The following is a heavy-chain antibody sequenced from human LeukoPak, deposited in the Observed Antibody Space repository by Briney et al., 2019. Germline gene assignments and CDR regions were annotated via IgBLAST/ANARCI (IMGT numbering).Heavy chain of an antibody. CDR3: AREASETAMATYYFDY. J-gene: IGHJ4*02. D-gene: IGHD5-18*01. CDR2: IYISGRT. CDR1: GGSISTYY. V-gene: IGHV4-4*07. Sequence: SETLSLTCTVSGGSISTYYWSWIRQPAGKGLEWIGRIYISGRTNYNPSLQSRFTMSVDTSMNQFSLKLRSVTAADTAVYYCAREASETAMATYYFDYWGQGTLVTVPS.